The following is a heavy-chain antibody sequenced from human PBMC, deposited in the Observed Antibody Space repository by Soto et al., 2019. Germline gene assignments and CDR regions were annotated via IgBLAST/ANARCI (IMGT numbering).Heavy chain of an antibody. V-gene: IGHV4-31*03. CDR2: IYYSGST. J-gene: IGHJ5*02. CDR1: GGSISSGGYY. Sequence: QVQLQESSQGLVKPSQTLSITCTVSGGSISSGGYYWSWSRQHPGKRLEWIGYIYYSGSTYYNPSLKSRVTISVDTSKNQFSLKLSSLTAADTAVYYCARDLGYYASEKCFDPWGQGTLVTVSS. D-gene: IGHD3-10*01. CDR3: ARDLGYYASEKCFDP.